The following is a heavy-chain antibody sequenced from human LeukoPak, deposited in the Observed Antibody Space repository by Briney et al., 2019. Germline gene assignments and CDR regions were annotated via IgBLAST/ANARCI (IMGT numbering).Heavy chain of an antibody. J-gene: IGHJ4*02. CDR2: INHSGST. CDR3: ARAVYYDSSGYYYVFDY. D-gene: IGHD3-22*01. CDR1: GGSISSYY. V-gene: IGHV4-34*01. Sequence: PSETLSLTCTVSGGSISSYYWSWIRQPPGKGLEWIGEINHSGSTNYNPSLKSRVTISVDTSKNQFSLTLSSVTAADTAVYYCARAVYYDSSGYYYVFDYWGQGTLVTVSS.